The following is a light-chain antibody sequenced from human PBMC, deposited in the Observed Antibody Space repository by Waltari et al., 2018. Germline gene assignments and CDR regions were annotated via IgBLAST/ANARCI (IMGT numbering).Light chain of an antibody. J-gene: IGKJ3*01. Sequence: DIVVTQSPDSLSVCLGERATINCKSSQSVLYRSSNKNFLAWYQQKPGQPPKLLIYWASTRESGVPDRFSGSGSGTDFTLTISSLQAEDVAVYYCQQYYSTIFTFGPGTKVDIK. CDR3: QQYYSTIFT. CDR1: QSVLYRSSNKNF. V-gene: IGKV4-1*01. CDR2: WAS.